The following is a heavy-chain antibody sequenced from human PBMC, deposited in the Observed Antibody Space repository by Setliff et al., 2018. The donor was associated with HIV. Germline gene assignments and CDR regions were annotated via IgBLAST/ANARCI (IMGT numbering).Heavy chain of an antibody. D-gene: IGHD2-2*01. Sequence: SETLSLTCAVSGYSISSGYYWGWIRQPPGKGLEWIGSIYHSGSTYYNPSLKSRVTISVDTSKNQFSLKLSSVTAADTAVYYCARPQYPGYYFDYWGQGTLVTVSS. V-gene: IGHV4-38-2*01. CDR2: IYHSGST. J-gene: IGHJ4*02. CDR1: GYSISSGYY. CDR3: ARPQYPGYYFDY.